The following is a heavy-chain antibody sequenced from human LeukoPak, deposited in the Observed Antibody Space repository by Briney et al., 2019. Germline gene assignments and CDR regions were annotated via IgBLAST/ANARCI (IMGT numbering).Heavy chain of an antibody. CDR2: IYYSGST. D-gene: IGHD6-13*01. V-gene: IGHV4-59*01. Sequence: PSETLSLTCTVSGGSISSYYWSWIRQPPGKGLGWIGYIYYSGSTNYNPSLKSRVTISEDTSKNQFSLKLSSVTAADTAVYYCARDSSSWYGNWFDPWGQGTLVTVSS. J-gene: IGHJ5*02. CDR3: ARDSSSWYGNWFDP. CDR1: GGSISSYY.